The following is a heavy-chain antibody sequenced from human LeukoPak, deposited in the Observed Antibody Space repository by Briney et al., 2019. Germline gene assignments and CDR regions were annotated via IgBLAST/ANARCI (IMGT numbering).Heavy chain of an antibody. CDR2: IRYDGSNK. CDR3: AKGGRDEGY. V-gene: IGHV3-30*02. CDR1: GFTFSSYG. D-gene: IGHD5-24*01. Sequence: GGSLRLSCAASGFTFSSYGMSWVRQAPGKGLEWVAFIRYDGSNKYYADSVKGRFTISRDNSKNTLYLQMNSLRAEDTAVYYCAKGGRDEGYWGQGTLVTVSS. J-gene: IGHJ4*02.